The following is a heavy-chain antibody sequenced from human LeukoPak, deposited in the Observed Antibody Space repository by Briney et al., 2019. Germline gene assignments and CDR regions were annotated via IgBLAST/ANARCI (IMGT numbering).Heavy chain of an antibody. CDR3: ARGGGSSPDWFDP. V-gene: IGHV4-39*01. J-gene: IGHJ5*02. Sequence: SETLSLTCTVSGGSISSSGYYWGWIRQPPGKGLEWIGSIYYSGSTYYNPSLKSRVTISVDTSKNQFSLKLSSVTAADTAVYYCARGGGSSPDWFDPWGQGTLVTVSS. D-gene: IGHD3-16*01. CDR1: GGSISSSGYY. CDR2: IYYSGST.